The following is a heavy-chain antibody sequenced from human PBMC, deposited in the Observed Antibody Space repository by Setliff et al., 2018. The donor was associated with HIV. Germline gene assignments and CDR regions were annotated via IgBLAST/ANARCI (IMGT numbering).Heavy chain of an antibody. J-gene: IGHJ4*02. Sequence: PGGSLRLSCATSGFIFDDFGMSWVRQAPGKGLEWVSSISSNGACIFTADSVKGRFTISRDNAKNLVYLQMNSLRAEDTAVYYCARDLPLPVEMSASADYWGQGTLVTVSS. CDR2: ISSNGACI. CDR3: ARDLPLPVEMSASADY. CDR1: GFIFDDFG. V-gene: IGHV3-21*01.